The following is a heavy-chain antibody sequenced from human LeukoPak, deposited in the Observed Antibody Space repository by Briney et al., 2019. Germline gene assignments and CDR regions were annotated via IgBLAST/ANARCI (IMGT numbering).Heavy chain of an antibody. CDR2: ISGSGVTT. CDR1: GFTFSSYA. D-gene: IGHD1-26*01. CDR3: AKKVVVGATSPYSDFQD. J-gene: IGHJ1*01. Sequence: GGSLRLSCEASGFTFSSYAMSWVRQAPGKGLEWVSAISGSGVTTHYAGSVKGRFSISRDNSKNTLYLQMNSLRAEDTALYYCAKKVVVGATSPYSDFQDWGQGTLVTVSS. V-gene: IGHV3-23*01.